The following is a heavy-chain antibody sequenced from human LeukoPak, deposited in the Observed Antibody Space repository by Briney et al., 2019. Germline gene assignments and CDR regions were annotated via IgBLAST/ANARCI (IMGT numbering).Heavy chain of an antibody. Sequence: GASVKVSCKASGYTFTGYYMHWVRQVPGQGLEWMGWINPNSGGTKYAQKFQGRVTMTRDTSISTAYMELNRLRSDDTAVYYCARWLRGYSDILRRAFDIWGQGTMVTVSS. CDR2: INPNSGGT. J-gene: IGHJ3*02. CDR3: ARWLRGYSDILRRAFDI. D-gene: IGHD3-9*01. CDR1: GYTFTGYY. V-gene: IGHV1-2*02.